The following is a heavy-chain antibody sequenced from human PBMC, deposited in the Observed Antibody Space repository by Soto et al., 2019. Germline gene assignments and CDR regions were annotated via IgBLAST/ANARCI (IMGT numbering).Heavy chain of an antibody. D-gene: IGHD2-15*01. J-gene: IGHJ5*02. CDR1: VFTFSSYS. Sequence: EVQLVESGGGLVQPGGSLRLSCAASVFTFSSYSMNWVRQAPGKGLEWVSYISSSSSTIYYADSVKGRFTISRDNAKNSLYLQMNSLRAEDKAVYYCARDRYCSGGSCTGTWGPGTLVTVS. V-gene: IGHV3-48*01. CDR3: ARDRYCSGGSCTGT. CDR2: ISSSSSTI.